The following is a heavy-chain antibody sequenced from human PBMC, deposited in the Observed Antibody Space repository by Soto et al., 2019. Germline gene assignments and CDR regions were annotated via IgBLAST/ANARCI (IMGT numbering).Heavy chain of an antibody. J-gene: IGHJ6*01. V-gene: IGHV3-23*01. CDR3: ARARLPYYEYVYYSYRYTRYFCYCMDG. CDR1: GVTFSSYA. CDR2: ISGSGGST. D-gene: IGHD3-16*02. Sequence: GGALRVACAASGVTFSSYAMSWVRQAPGKGLEWVSAISGSGGSTYYAVSVKGRFTISRDNSKNTLYLQMNSLRAADTAVYYCARARLPYYEYVYYSYRYTRYFCYCMDGWGQGITV.